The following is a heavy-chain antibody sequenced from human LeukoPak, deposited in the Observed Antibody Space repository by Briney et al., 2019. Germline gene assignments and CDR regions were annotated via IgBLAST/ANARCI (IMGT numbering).Heavy chain of an antibody. CDR3: ARRRSKAYEN. D-gene: IGHD3-22*01. V-gene: IGHV3-53*01. CDR1: GFTVSSDY. CDR2: ISSGSST. J-gene: IGHJ4*02. Sequence: PGGSLRLSCAASGFTVSSDYMTWVRQAPGKGLEWVSLISSGSSTYYSDSVTGGFTISGDNCKNRLYLQLNSLRADDTAVYYCARRRSKAYENWGQGTLVTVSS.